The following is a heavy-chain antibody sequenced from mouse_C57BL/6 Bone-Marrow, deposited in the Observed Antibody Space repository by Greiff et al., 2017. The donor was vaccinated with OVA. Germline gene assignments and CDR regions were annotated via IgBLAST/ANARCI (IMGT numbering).Heavy chain of an antibody. J-gene: IGHJ4*01. CDR3: ARNYSNYDAMDY. CDR1: GFTFSDYY. Sequence: EVMLVESGGGLVQPGGSLKLSCAASGFTFSDYYMYWVRQTPEKRLEWVAYISNGGGSTYYPDTVKGRFTISRDNAKNTLYLQMSRLKSEDTAMYYCARNYSNYDAMDYWGQGTSVTVSS. V-gene: IGHV5-12*01. D-gene: IGHD2-5*01. CDR2: ISNGGGST.